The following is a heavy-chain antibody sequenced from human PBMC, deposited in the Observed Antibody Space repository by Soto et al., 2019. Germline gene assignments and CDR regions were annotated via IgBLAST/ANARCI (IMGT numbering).Heavy chain of an antibody. CDR1: GFTFSSYA. J-gene: IGHJ6*02. CDR3: AKDQGSGYGPYGRYYGTDV. V-gene: IGHV3-23*01. D-gene: IGHD5-12*01. CDR2: ISGSGGST. Sequence: RRLSCAASGFTFSSYAMSWVRQAPGKGLEWVSAISGSGGSTYYADSVKGRFTISRDNSKNTLYLQMNSLRAEDTAVYYCAKDQGSGYGPYGRYYGTDVWGQGTTVTVSS.